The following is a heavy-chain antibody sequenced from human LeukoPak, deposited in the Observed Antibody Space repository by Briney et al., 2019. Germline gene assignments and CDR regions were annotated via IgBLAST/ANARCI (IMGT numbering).Heavy chain of an antibody. CDR3: ARDSFYCSSTSCYAGWFDP. D-gene: IGHD2-2*01. CDR2: IHTSGST. V-gene: IGHV4-61*02. Sequence: SETLSLTCTVSGGSISSGSYYWSWIRQPAGKGLEWIGRIHTSGSTNYNPSLKSRVTISVDTSKNQFSLKLSSVTAADTAVYYCARDSFYCSSTSCYAGWFDPWGQGTLVTVSS. J-gene: IGHJ5*02. CDR1: GGSISSGSYY.